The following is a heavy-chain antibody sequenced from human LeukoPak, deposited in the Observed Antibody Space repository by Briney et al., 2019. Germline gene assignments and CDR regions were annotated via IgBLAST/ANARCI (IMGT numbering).Heavy chain of an antibody. CDR3: ARENHGYQEGGLDH. CDR2: IHYSGIT. V-gene: IGHV4-30-4*01. J-gene: IGHJ4*02. CDR1: GGSISTNDYF. Sequence: SETLSLTFTVSGGSISTNDYFWSWIRQSPEKGLEWIGYIHYSGITKSNPSLESRLTLSVDTSKNQLSLRLTSVTAADTAVYYCARENHGYQEGGLDHWGQGTLVTVSS. D-gene: IGHD3-22*01.